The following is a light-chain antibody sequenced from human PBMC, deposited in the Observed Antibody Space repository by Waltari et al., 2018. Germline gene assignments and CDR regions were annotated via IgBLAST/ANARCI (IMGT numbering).Light chain of an antibody. V-gene: IGLV1-47*01. CDR3: AVWDDSLSGPV. CDR2: RDT. J-gene: IGLJ2*01. CDR1: SSNIGRSY. Sequence: QSVVTQPPSASGTPGQRVTISCSGSSSNIGRSYVYWYQHLPGTAPKLLIYRDTQRPSGVPDRFSGSNAGTSASLAISGLRSEDEADYYCAVWDDSLSGPVFGGGTKLTVL.